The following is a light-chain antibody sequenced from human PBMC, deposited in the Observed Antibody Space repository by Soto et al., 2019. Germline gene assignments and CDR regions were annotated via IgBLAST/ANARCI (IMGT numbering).Light chain of an antibody. CDR1: SSDVGAYDY. Sequence: QSVLTQPSSASGSAGPSVTISCTGASSDVGAYDYVSWYQQHPGKAPKLMIYEINKRPSGVPDRFSGSKSGNTPSLTVSGLQAEDEADYYCSSFAGSNNFPYVFGTGTKVTVL. CDR2: EIN. V-gene: IGLV2-8*01. CDR3: SSFAGSNNFPYV. J-gene: IGLJ1*01.